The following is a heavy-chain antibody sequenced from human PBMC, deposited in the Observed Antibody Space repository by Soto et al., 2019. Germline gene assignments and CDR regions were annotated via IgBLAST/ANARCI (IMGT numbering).Heavy chain of an antibody. CDR3: ARYGSGSYPRLDP. CDR2: IYYSGST. CDR1: GGSISSYY. Sequence: QVQLQESGPGLVKPSETLSLTCTVSGGSISSYYWSSIRQPPGKGLEWIGYIYYSGSTNYNPSLKSRVTQSVATSKNPFSLKLCSVTAADTAVYYCARYGSGSYPRLDPWGQGTLVTVSS. V-gene: IGHV4-59*01. D-gene: IGHD3-10*01. J-gene: IGHJ5*02.